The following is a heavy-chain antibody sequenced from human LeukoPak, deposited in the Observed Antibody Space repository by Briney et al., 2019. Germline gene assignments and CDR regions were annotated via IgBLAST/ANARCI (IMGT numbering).Heavy chain of an antibody. Sequence: GGSLRPSCTASGFTFSSYTMSWVRQAPGKGLKWVSTITTGGPNTYYADSVKGRFTVSRDDSKSTLYLQMNSLRAEDTAVYYCAKDGGLWVSAHWGDSWGRGTLVTVSS. D-gene: IGHD7-27*01. V-gene: IGHV3-23*01. CDR3: AKDGGLWVSAHWGDS. J-gene: IGHJ4*02. CDR2: ITTGGPNT. CDR1: GFTFSSYT.